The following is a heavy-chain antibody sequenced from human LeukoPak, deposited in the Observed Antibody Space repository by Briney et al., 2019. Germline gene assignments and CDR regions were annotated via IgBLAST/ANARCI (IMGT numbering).Heavy chain of an antibody. CDR2: ISSSGSTI. Sequence: GGSLRLSCAASGFTFSDYYMSWIRQAPGKGLEWVSYISSSGSTIYYADSVKGRFTISRDNAKNSLYLQMNSLRAEDTVVYYCARDPYYGPYYYGMDVWGQGTTVTVSS. CDR1: GFTFSDYY. J-gene: IGHJ6*02. V-gene: IGHV3-11*01. D-gene: IGHD3-10*01. CDR3: ARDPYYGPYYYGMDV.